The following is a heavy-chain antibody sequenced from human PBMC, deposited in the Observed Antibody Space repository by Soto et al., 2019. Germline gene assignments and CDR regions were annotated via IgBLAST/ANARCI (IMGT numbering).Heavy chain of an antibody. CDR1: GDTFTSYG. CDR2: ISAYNGNK. D-gene: IGHD1-20*01. Sequence: QVQLVQSGAEVKKPGASVTVSCKASGDTFTSYGISWVRQAPGQGLEWMGWISAYNGNKKYAQKLQGRVTMTTDTATSTAYMELRSLRSDDTAVYYCARDAAIGMNDYWGQGTLVTVSS. J-gene: IGHJ4*02. CDR3: ARDAAIGMNDY. V-gene: IGHV1-18*01.